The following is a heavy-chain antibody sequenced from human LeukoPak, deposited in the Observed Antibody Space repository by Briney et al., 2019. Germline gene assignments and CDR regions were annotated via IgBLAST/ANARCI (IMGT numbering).Heavy chain of an antibody. CDR3: ARDVNEGSSDY. CDR2: ISSSSSYI. CDR1: GFIISNYA. V-gene: IGHV3-21*01. Sequence: GGSLRLSCAASGFIISNYAMRWVRQAPGKGLEWVSSISSSSSYIYYADSVKGRFTISRDNAKNSLYLQMNSLRAEDTAVYYCARDVNEGSSDYWGQGTLVTVSS. D-gene: IGHD1-1*01. J-gene: IGHJ4*02.